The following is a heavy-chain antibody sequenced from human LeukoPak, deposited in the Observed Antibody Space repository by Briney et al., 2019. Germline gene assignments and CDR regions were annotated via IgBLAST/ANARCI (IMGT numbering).Heavy chain of an antibody. V-gene: IGHV3-66*01. CDR1: GFTFSSYG. CDR2: IYSGGST. J-gene: IGHJ4*02. CDR3: ARDDIAVAGQDY. Sequence: GSLRLSCAASGFTFSSYGMHWVRQAPGKGLEWVSVIYSGGSTYYADSVKGRFTISRDNSKNTLYLQMNSLRAEDTAVYYCARDDIAVAGQDYWGQGTLVTVSS. D-gene: IGHD6-19*01.